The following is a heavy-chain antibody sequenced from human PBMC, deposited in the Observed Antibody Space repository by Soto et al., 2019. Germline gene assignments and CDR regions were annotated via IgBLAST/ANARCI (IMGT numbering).Heavy chain of an antibody. J-gene: IGHJ6*02. D-gene: IGHD2-15*01. CDR1: GGTFSSYA. CDR3: ARRECSGGSCYRDYYYYGMDV. Sequence: QVQLVQSGAEVKKPGSSVKVSCKASGGTFSSYAISWVRQAPGQGLEWMGGIIPIFGTANYAQKFQGRVTSNADESTSKADMELSSLRSEDTAVYYCARRECSGGSCYRDYYYYGMDVWGQGTTVTVSS. V-gene: IGHV1-69*01. CDR2: IIPIFGTA.